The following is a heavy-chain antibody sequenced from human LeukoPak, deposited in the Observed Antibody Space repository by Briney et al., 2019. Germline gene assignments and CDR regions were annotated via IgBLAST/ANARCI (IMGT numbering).Heavy chain of an antibody. J-gene: IGHJ4*02. CDR3: ARWVGGYSYGYDY. CDR2: IYYSGST. CDR1: GVSISSGDYY. V-gene: IGHV4-30-4*01. Sequence: SETLSLTCTVSGVSISSGDYYWSWIRQPPWKGLECIGYIYYSGSTYYNPSLKSRVTISVDTSKNQFSLKLTSVTAADTAVYYCARWVGGYSYGYDYWGQGTLVTVSS. D-gene: IGHD5-18*01.